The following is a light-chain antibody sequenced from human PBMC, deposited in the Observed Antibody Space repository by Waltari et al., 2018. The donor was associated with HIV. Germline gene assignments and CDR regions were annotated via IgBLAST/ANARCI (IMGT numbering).Light chain of an antibody. CDR3: QQTSSPPLT. Sequence: DIQLTQSPSSLSASIGASVTMTCRASQIITSCLNWYRQTPGKAPGLLIYAASVLQSGVPSRFSASGSGTDYTLTISSVQPEDFATYFCQQTSSPPLTFGPGTKVDVK. V-gene: IGKV1-39*01. CDR2: AAS. CDR1: QIITSC. J-gene: IGKJ3*01.